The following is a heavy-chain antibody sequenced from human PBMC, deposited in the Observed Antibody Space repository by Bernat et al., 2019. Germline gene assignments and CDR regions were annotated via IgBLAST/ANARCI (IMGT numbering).Heavy chain of an antibody. J-gene: IGHJ4*02. CDR2: IWYDGSNK. CDR3: ARDRGGSHLGELSFLDY. CDR1: GFTFSSYG. V-gene: IGHV3-33*01. D-gene: IGHD3-16*02. Sequence: QVQLVESGGGVVQPGRSLRLSCAASGFTFSSYGMHWVRQAPGKGLEWVAVIWYDGSNKYYADSVKGRFTISRDNSKNTLYLQMNSLRAEDTAVYYCARDRGGSHLGELSFLDYWGQGTLVTVSS.